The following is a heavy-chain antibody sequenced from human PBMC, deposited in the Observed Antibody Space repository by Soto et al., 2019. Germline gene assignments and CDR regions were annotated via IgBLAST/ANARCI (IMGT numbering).Heavy chain of an antibody. CDR1: GGSISSGGYY. V-gene: IGHV4-31*03. J-gene: IGHJ5*02. Sequence: PSETLSLTCTVSGGSISSGGYYWSWIRQHPGKGLEWIGYIYYSGSTYYNPSLKSRVTISVDTSKNQFSLKLSSVTAADTAVYYCARNVVVAATLSSWFDPWGRGTLVTVSS. CDR2: IYYSGST. D-gene: IGHD2-15*01. CDR3: ARNVVVAATLSSWFDP.